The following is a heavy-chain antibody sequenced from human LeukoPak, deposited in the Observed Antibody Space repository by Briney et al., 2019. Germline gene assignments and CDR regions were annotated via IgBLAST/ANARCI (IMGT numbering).Heavy chain of an antibody. Sequence: SGTLSLTCTVSGGSISSYYWSWIRQPPGRGLEWIGYIYYSGSTNYNPSLKSRVTISVDTSKNQFSLKLSSVTAADTAVYYCARVSYIGDAFDIWGQGTMVTVSS. D-gene: IGHD5-12*01. CDR2: IYYSGST. CDR3: ARVSYIGDAFDI. V-gene: IGHV4-59*01. CDR1: GGSISSYY. J-gene: IGHJ3*02.